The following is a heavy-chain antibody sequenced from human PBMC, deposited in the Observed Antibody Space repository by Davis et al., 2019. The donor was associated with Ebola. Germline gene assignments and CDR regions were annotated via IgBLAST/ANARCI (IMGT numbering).Heavy chain of an antibody. CDR3: ATLRRTITGMDDGFDI. CDR1: EDSFTSYW. D-gene: IGHD1-20*01. V-gene: IGHV5-51*01. Sequence: GESLKISCKDSEDSFTSYWIGWVRQMPGKGLEWMGIIYTGDSDTRYSPSFRGRVTISADKSTRTAYLQWNSLKASDSAMYYCATLRRTITGMDDGFDIWGQGTMVTVSS. CDR2: IYTGDSDT. J-gene: IGHJ3*02.